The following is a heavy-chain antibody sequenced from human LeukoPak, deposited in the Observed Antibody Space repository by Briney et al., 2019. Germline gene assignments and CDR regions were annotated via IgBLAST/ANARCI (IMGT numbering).Heavy chain of an antibody. CDR3: AREYSSNRYFGY. CDR2: IKSDGSST. J-gene: IGHJ4*02. V-gene: IGHV3-74*01. CDR1: GFIFSNYW. D-gene: IGHD6-13*01. Sequence: PGGSLRLSCAASGFIFSNYWMHWVRQAPGKGLEWVSRIKSDGSSTTYADSVNGRFTVSRDNAKNTLYLQMNSLRADDTAGYYFAREYSSNRYFGYWGQGPLVPVSA.